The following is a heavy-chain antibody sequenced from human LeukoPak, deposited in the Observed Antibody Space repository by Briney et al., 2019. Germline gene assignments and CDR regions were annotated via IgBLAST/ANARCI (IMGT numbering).Heavy chain of an antibody. D-gene: IGHD7-27*01. CDR1: GDSVSRNSAA. CDR2: TYYRSKWYS. V-gene: IGHV6-1*01. Sequence: SQTLSLTCAISGDSVSRNSAAWNWIRQSPSRGLEWLGRTYYRSKWYSEYAVSVKSRITINPDASKNQFSLQLNSVTPGDTAVYYCASLTGDESYWGQGTLVTVSS. J-gene: IGHJ4*02. CDR3: ASLTGDESY.